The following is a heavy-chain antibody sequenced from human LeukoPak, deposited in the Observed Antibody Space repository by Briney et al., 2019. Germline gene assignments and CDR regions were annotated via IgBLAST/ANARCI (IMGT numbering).Heavy chain of an antibody. D-gene: IGHD5-18*01. CDR2: ISGSGGST. V-gene: IGHV3-23*01. CDR3: AAHRTSGYSYGSY. Sequence: GGSLRLSCAASGFTFSSYGMSWVRQAPGKGLEWGSAISGSGGSTYYADSVKGRFTISRDNSKNTLYLQMNSLRAEDTAVYYCAAHRTSGYSYGSYWGQGTLVTVSS. J-gene: IGHJ4*02. CDR1: GFTFSSYG.